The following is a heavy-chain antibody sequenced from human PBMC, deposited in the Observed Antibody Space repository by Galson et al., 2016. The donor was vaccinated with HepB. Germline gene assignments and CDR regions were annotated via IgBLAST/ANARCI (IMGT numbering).Heavy chain of an antibody. V-gene: IGHV3-33*01. D-gene: IGHD5-24*01. J-gene: IGHJ4*02. CDR1: GFTFRTYG. CDR3: ARDREDGYNRPFDY. CDR2: SWFDGSDE. Sequence: SLRVSCAASGFTFRTYGIHWVRRAPGKGLEWVAVSWFDGSDEYYGDSVKGRFTISRDNSKNTLYLQMNNLRSEDTAMYHCARDREDGYNRPFDYWGQGTLVTVSS.